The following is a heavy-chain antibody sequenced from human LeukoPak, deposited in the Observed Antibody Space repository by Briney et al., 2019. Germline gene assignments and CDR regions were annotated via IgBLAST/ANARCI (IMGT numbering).Heavy chain of an antibody. D-gene: IGHD3-9*01. V-gene: IGHV1-24*01. Sequence: ASVKVSCKVSGYTLTELSMHWVRQAPGKGLEWMGGFDPEDGETIYAQKFQGRVTMTEDTSTDTAYMELSSLRSEDTAVYYCATDLLRYFDWLPSQENYWGQGTLVTVSS. J-gene: IGHJ4*02. CDR2: FDPEDGET. CDR3: ATDLLRYFDWLPSQENY. CDR1: GYTLTELS.